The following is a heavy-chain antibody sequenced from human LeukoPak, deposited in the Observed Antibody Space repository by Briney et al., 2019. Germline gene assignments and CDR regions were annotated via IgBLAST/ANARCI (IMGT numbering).Heavy chain of an antibody. J-gene: IGHJ5*02. D-gene: IGHD3-10*01. CDR1: GFTFSSYS. CDR3: AKGYYGSGSYGWFDP. V-gene: IGHV3-23*01. Sequence: GGSLRLSCAASGFTFSSYSMNWVRQAPGKGLEWVSVISGSGDRTYYADSVKGRFTISRDNSKNTLYLQMNSLRAEDTAVYYCAKGYYGSGSYGWFDPWGQGTLVTASS. CDR2: ISGSGDRT.